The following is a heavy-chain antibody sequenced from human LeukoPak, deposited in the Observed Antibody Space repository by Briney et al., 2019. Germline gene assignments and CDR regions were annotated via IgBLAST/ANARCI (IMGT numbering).Heavy chain of an antibody. CDR2: IYSGGST. J-gene: IGHJ3*02. Sequence: PGGSLRLSCAASGFTVSSNYMSWVRQAPGKGLEWVSVIYSGGSTYYADSVKGRFTISRDNSKNTLYLQMNSLRAEDTAVYYCARAPDHCSGGSCYSSAFDIWGQGTMVTVSS. V-gene: IGHV3-53*01. D-gene: IGHD2-15*01. CDR3: ARAPDHCSGGSCYSSAFDI. CDR1: GFTVSSNY.